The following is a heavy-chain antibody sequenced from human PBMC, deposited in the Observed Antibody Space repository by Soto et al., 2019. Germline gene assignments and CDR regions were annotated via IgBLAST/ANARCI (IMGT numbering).Heavy chain of an antibody. D-gene: IGHD4-17*01. CDR2: VSYSGGGT. CDR1: GFTFSSYA. V-gene: IGHV3-23*01. CDR3: VKDKGSTVSPSDYYYNGMDV. J-gene: IGHJ6*02. Sequence: PGGSLRLSCVASGFTFSSYAMRWVRQAPGKGLEWVSGVSYSGGGTYHADSVKGRLTISRHNSKNTLYLQMGSLRAEDTAVYYCVKDKGSTVSPSDYYYNGMDVWGQGTTVTVSS.